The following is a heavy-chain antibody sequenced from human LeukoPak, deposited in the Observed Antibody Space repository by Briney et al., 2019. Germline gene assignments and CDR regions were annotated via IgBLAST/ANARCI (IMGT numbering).Heavy chain of an antibody. D-gene: IGHD4-17*01. Sequence: GGSLRLSCAASGFTVSSNYMSWVRQAPGKGLEWVSVIYSGGSTYYADSVKGRFTISRDNSKNTLYLQMNSLRAEDTAVYYCARDSYLRKMDYWGQGTLVTSPQ. CDR1: GFTVSSNY. V-gene: IGHV3-66*01. CDR2: IYSGGST. J-gene: IGHJ4*02. CDR3: ARDSYLRKMDY.